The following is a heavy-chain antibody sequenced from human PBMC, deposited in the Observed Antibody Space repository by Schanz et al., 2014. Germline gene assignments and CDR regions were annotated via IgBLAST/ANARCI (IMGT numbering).Heavy chain of an antibody. CDR3: VSSGSYSSYAC. CDR1: GFTFSSYA. J-gene: IGHJ4*02. V-gene: IGHV3-23*04. Sequence: EVQLVESGGGLVQPGGSLRLSCAASGFTFSSYAMSWVRQAPGKGLEWVSAINTGVNTYYADSVRGRFTMSRDNSKNTLYLQMNSLRAGDAAVYHCVSSGSYSSYACWGQGTLVTVSS. CDR2: INTGVNT. D-gene: IGHD3-10*01.